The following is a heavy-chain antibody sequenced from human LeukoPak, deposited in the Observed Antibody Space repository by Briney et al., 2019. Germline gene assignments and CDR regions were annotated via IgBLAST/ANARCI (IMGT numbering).Heavy chain of an antibody. J-gene: IGHJ4*02. Sequence: ASVKVSCKASGYTFTDYYMHWVRQAPGQGLEWMGWINPNSGGTNYAQKFQGRVTMTRNTSISTAFMELSSLRSEDTAVYYCARGLYTMIRGVIIYWGQGTLVTVSS. CDR3: ARGLYTMIRGVIIY. V-gene: IGHV1-2*02. CDR2: INPNSGGT. CDR1: GYTFTDYY. D-gene: IGHD3-10*01.